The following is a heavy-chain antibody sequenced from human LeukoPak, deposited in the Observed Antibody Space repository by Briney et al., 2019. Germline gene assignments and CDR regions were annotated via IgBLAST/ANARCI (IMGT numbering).Heavy chain of an antibody. CDR3: ARDVVRGSGGDV. J-gene: IGHJ6*04. Sequence: GGSLRLSCAASGFTFSSYSMHWVRQAPGKGLEWVSSITSSSSFVYYVDSVRGRFTISRDNAKNSLYLQMNSLRAEDTAVYYCARDVVRGSGGDVWGKGTTVTISS. D-gene: IGHD3-10*01. CDR1: GFTFSSYS. CDR2: ITSSSSFV. V-gene: IGHV3-21*01.